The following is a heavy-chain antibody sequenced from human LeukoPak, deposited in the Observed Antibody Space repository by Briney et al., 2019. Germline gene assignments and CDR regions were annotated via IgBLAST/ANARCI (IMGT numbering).Heavy chain of an antibody. Sequence: ASVKVSCKASGYTFTSYYMHWVRQAPGQGLEWMGIINPSGGSTSYAQKFQGRVTMTRDTSTSTVYMELSSLRSEDTAVYYCARDQDRHFDWLALFDYWGQGTLVTVSS. CDR2: INPSGGST. V-gene: IGHV1-46*01. CDR3: ARDQDRHFDWLALFDY. CDR1: GYTFTSYY. J-gene: IGHJ4*02. D-gene: IGHD3-9*01.